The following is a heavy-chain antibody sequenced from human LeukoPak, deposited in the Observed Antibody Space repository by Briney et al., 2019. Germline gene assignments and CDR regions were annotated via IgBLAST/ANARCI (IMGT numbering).Heavy chain of an antibody. CDR1: GGSFRGYY. V-gene: IGHV4-34*01. J-gene: IGHJ5*02. CDR2: INHSGSP. Sequence: SETLSLTCAVSGGSFRGYYWSWIPHPPRKGLEWIGEINHSGSPNYNPSLKSRVTISVDTSKNQFSLKLSSVTAAGTAVYYCARDRTGNNWFDLWGQGTRVAVPS. CDR3: ARDRTGNNWFDL. D-gene: IGHD1-1*01.